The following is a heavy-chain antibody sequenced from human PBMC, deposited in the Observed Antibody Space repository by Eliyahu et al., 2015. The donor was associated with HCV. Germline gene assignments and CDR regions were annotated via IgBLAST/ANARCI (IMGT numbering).Heavy chain of an antibody. D-gene: IGHD2-21*01. V-gene: IGHV3-33*08. Sequence: QVQLVESGGNVVQPGRSLRLSCAAXGFTFXSXGIHWVRQAPGKGLEXVAIIWFDGNNKYYADSVKGRFTISRDNSKNTVYLQVNSLRAEDTAVYYCARDKSPVVGPGRAVGYFDYWGQGTLVTVSS. J-gene: IGHJ4*02. CDR3: ARDKSPVVGPGRAVGYFDY. CDR2: IWFDGNNK. CDR1: GFTFXSXG.